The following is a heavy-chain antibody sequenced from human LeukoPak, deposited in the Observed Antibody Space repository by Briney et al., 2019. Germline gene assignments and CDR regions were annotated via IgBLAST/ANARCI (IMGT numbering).Heavy chain of an antibody. D-gene: IGHD6-13*01. V-gene: IGHV3-30*04. Sequence: GRSLRLSCAASGFTFSNYALDWVRQAPGQGLEWVAVISNDGSNKYYADSVKGRFTISRDNSKNTLYLQVNSLRAEDTAVYYCASISYKGYNSSPSLNFWGQGTLVTVSS. CDR2: ISNDGSNK. J-gene: IGHJ4*02. CDR3: ASISYKGYNSSPSLNF. CDR1: GFTFSNYA.